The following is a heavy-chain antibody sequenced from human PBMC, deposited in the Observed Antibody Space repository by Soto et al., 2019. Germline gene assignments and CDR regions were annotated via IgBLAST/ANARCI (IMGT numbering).Heavy chain of an antibody. J-gene: IGHJ6*02. Sequence: QPGGSLRLSCAVSGFTFSSHAMTWVRQAPGKGLEWVSAISGSGGRTFYADSVKGRSTISRDNAMNTLYLQMSSLRAEDTAIYYCAKSAATEDDFFYYGLDVWGQGTTVTVSS. CDR2: ISGSGGRT. D-gene: IGHD6-25*01. CDR1: GFTFSSHA. V-gene: IGHV3-23*01. CDR3: AKSAATEDDFFYYGLDV.